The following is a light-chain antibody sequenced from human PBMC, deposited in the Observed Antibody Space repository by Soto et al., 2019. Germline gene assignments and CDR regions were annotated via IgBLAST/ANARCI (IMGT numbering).Light chain of an antibody. CDR1: QSITSY. CDR3: QQSYNTPYT. J-gene: IGKJ2*01. V-gene: IGKV1-39*01. Sequence: DIQMTQSPSSLSASVGDRVTITCRASQSITSYLNWNQQKPGKAPKLLIYAASSLQSGVPSRFSGSGSGTDFTLTISSLQPEDFATYYCQQSYNTPYTFGQGTNLEIK. CDR2: AAS.